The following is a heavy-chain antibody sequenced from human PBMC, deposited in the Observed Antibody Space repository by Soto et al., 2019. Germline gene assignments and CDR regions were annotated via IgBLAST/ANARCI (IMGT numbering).Heavy chain of an antibody. D-gene: IGHD2-2*01. CDR2: IYHSGST. Sequence: PSETLSLTCAVSGYSISSGYYWGWIRQPPGKGLEWIGSIYHSGSTYYNPSLKSRVTISVDTSKNQFSLKLSSVTAADTAVYYCARIRERVVPAARPWGYYYGMDVWGQGTTVTVSS. CDR1: GYSISSGYY. J-gene: IGHJ6*02. CDR3: ARIRERVVPAARPWGYYYGMDV. V-gene: IGHV4-38-2*01.